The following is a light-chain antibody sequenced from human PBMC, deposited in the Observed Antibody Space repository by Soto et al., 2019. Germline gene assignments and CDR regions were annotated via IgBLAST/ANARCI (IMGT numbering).Light chain of an antibody. CDR1: QSVETW. Sequence: DIPMTQSPSTLSASVGDRVTITCRASQSVETWLAWYQQKPGKAPKLLIYKASSLESGVPSRFSGSGSGTEFTLTISSLQPDDFATYYCQQYVTYSLTFGGGTKVEIK. CDR3: QQYVTYSLT. V-gene: IGKV1-5*03. CDR2: KAS. J-gene: IGKJ4*01.